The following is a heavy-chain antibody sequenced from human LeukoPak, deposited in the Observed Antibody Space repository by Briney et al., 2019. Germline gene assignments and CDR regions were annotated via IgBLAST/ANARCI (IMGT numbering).Heavy chain of an antibody. V-gene: IGHV4-34*01. J-gene: IGHJ6*03. Sequence: SETLSLTCAVYGGSFSGYYWSWIRQPPGKGLEWIGEINHSGSTNYNPSLKSRVTISVDTSKNQFSLKLSSVTAADTAVYYCARGRPQYYYYYYYMDVWGKGTTVTVSS. CDR3: ARGRPQYYYYYYYMDV. CDR1: GGSFSGYY. CDR2: INHSGST.